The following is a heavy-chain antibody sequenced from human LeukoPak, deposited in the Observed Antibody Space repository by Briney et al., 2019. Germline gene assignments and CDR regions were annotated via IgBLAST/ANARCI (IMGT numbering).Heavy chain of an antibody. V-gene: IGHV1-46*01. CDR3: ARATQSWFDP. Sequence: ASVKVSCKASGYTFTSYYLHWVRQAPGQGLEWIGIINPSGGSASYAQKFQGRVTMTRDTSTSTVYLELSSLRSGDTAVYYCARATQSWFDPWGQGTLVTVST. CDR1: GYTFTSYY. J-gene: IGHJ5*02. CDR2: INPSGGSA.